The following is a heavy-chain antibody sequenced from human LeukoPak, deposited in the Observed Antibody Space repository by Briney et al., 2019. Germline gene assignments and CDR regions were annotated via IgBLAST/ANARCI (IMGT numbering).Heavy chain of an antibody. D-gene: IGHD1-26*01. V-gene: IGHV3-74*01. CDR2: INSDGSRT. J-gene: IGHJ6*03. Sequence: GGSLRLSCAVSGFTFSDHWMHWVRQAPGEGLVWVSRINSDGSRTTYADSVKGRFTISRDNAKNSLYLQMNSLGPEDTAVYYCARDPYSGNYGNYYYYYMDVWGKGTTVTISS. CDR1: GFTFSDHW. CDR3: ARDPYSGNYGNYYYYYMDV.